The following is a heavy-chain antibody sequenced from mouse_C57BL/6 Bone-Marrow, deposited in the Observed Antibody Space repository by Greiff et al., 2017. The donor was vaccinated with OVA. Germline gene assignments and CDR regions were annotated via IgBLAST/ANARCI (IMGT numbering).Heavy chain of an antibody. J-gene: IGHJ2*01. CDR1: GFTFSDYY. D-gene: IGHD4-1*01. CDR2: INYDGSST. Sequence: EVKLMESEGGLVQPGSSMKLSCTASGFTFSDYYMAWVRQVPEKGLEWVANINYDGSSTYYLDSLKSRFIISRDNAKNILYLQMSSLKSEDTATYYCAREKLGQYDDWGQGTTLTVSS. V-gene: IGHV5-16*01. CDR3: AREKLGQYDD.